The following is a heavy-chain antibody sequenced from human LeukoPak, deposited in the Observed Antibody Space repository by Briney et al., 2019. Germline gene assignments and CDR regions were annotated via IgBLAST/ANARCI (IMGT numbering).Heavy chain of an antibody. CDR3: ARSATDFYWYFDL. J-gene: IGHJ2*01. D-gene: IGHD2-21*02. CDR1: GYIFTNSF. V-gene: IGHV1-46*01. Sequence: ASVKVSCKASGYIFTNSFIHWVRQAPGQGLECMGVINPRDANTNYAPKSQGRVTLTSDTSTSTVYMELTSLTSDDTAVYYCARSATDFYWYFDLWGRGTLVTVSS. CDR2: INPRDANT.